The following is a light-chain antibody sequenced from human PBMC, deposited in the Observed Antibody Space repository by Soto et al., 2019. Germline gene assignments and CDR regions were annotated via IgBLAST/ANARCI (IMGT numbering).Light chain of an antibody. V-gene: IGLV4-69*01. Sequence: QSVLTQSPSASASLGASVKLTCTLSSGHSSYTIAWHQQQPERGPRYLRKLNSDGSHSKGDGIPDRFSGSSSGAERYLTISSHQSEDEADYYCQTWGTGIVVFCGGTKLTVL. CDR2: LNSDGSH. CDR3: QTWGTGIVV. J-gene: IGLJ2*01. CDR1: SGHSSYT.